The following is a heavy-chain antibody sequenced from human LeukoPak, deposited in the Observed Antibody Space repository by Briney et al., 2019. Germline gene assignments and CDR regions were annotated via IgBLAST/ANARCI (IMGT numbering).Heavy chain of an antibody. J-gene: IGHJ4*02. CDR3: ARGGFLGAGTGGDHFDY. CDR2: TSGTGGYI. V-gene: IGHV3-23*01. CDR1: GFTFSSYA. D-gene: IGHD6-13*01. Sequence: GRSLRLSCAASGFTFSSYAMSWVRQAPGMGLEWVSTTSGTGGYIYYADSVKGRFTISRDNSKNTVFLQMNSLRAEDTAVYYCARGGFLGAGTGGDHFDYWGQGTLVTVSS.